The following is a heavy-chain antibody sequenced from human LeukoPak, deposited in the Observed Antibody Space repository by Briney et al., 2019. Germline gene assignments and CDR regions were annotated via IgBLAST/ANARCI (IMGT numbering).Heavy chain of an antibody. D-gene: IGHD1-14*01. CDR1: GFTVSSNY. CDR2: IWYDGSNK. J-gene: IGHJ4*02. Sequence: GGSLRLSCAASGFTVSSNYMSWVRRAPGKGLEWVAVIWYDGSNKYYADSVKGRFTISRDNSKNTLYLQMNSLRAEDTAVYYCAVPIAGSVWWPGTLGYWGQGTLVTVSS. V-gene: IGHV3-33*08. CDR3: AVPIAGSVWWPGTLGY.